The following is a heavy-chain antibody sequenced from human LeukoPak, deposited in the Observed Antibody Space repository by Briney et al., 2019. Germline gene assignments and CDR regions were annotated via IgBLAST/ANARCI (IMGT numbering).Heavy chain of an antibody. V-gene: IGHV3-23*01. J-gene: IGHJ4*02. CDR2: ISGSGGST. Sequence: GGSLRLSCAASGFTFSSYATSWVRQAPGTGLEWVSAISGSGGSTYYADSVKGRFTISRDNSKNTLYLQMNSLRAEDTAVYYCAKDIAGTIVIDYWGQGTLVTVSS. D-gene: IGHD6-13*01. CDR1: GFTFSSYA. CDR3: AKDIAGTIVIDY.